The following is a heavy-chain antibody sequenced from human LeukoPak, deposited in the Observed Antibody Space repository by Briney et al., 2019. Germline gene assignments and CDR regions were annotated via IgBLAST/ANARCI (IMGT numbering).Heavy chain of an antibody. CDR3: ARQATYSSSYDAFDI. V-gene: IGHV5-51*01. CDR2: IYHGDSDT. D-gene: IGHD6-6*01. Sequence: GESLKISCKGSGYRFTSYWIGWVRQMPGKGLEWMGIIYHGDSDTRYSPSFQGQVTISADKTISTAYLPWSSLKASDTAMYYCARQATYSSSYDAFDIWGQGTMVTVSS. CDR1: GYRFTSYW. J-gene: IGHJ3*02.